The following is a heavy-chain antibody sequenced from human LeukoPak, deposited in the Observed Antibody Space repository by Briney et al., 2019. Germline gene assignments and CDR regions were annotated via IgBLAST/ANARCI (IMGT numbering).Heavy chain of an antibody. J-gene: IGHJ6*02. Sequence: GGSLRLSCAASGFTFDDYAMHWVRQAPGKGLEWVSGISWNSGSIGYADSVKGRFTISRDNAKNSLYLQMNSLRAEDTAVYYCASPLGVVAGVREYYYYYGMDVWGQGTTVTVSS. CDR1: GFTFDDYA. D-gene: IGHD6-19*01. CDR2: ISWNSGSI. CDR3: ASPLGVVAGVREYYYYYGMDV. V-gene: IGHV3-9*01.